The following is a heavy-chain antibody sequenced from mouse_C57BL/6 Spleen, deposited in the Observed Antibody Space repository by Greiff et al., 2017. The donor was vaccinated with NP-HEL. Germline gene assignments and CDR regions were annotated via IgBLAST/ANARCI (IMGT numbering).Heavy chain of an antibody. D-gene: IGHD2-4*01. CDR3: AYDYEGYFDV. V-gene: IGHV1-81*01. CDR2: IYPRSGNT. J-gene: IGHJ1*03. CDR1: GYTFTSYG. Sequence: VQLQQSGAELARPGASVKLSCKASGYTFTSYGISWVKQRTGQGLEWIGEIYPRSGNTYYNEKFKGKATLTADKSSSTAYMELRSLTSEDSAVYFCAYDYEGYFDVWGTGTTVTVSS.